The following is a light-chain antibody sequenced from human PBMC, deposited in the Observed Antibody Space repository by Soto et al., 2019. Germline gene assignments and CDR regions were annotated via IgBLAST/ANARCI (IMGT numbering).Light chain of an antibody. CDR2: GNS. CDR1: SSNIGAGYD. CDR3: QSSDSSLNV. Sequence: QSVLRRPPSVSGAPGQSVTISCTGSSSNIGAGYDVHWYQQLPGTAPKLLIYGNSTRPSGVPDRFSGSKSGTSASLAITGLQAEDEADYYCQSSDSSLNVFGTGPKVTVL. V-gene: IGLV1-40*01. J-gene: IGLJ1*01.